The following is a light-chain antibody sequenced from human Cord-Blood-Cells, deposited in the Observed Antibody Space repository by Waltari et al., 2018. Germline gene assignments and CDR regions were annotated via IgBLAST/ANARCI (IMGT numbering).Light chain of an antibody. Sequence: QSALTQPASVSGSPGPSITISCTGTSSDGGSYNLVSWYQQHPGKAPKLMIYEVSKRPSGVSNRFSGSKSGNTASLTISGLQAEDEADYYCCSYAGSSFYVFGTGTKVTVL. CDR1: SSDGGSYNL. CDR3: CSYAGSSFYV. J-gene: IGLJ1*01. V-gene: IGLV2-23*02. CDR2: EVS.